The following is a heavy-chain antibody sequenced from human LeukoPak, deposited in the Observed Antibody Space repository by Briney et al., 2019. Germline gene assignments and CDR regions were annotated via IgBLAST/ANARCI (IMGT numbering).Heavy chain of an antibody. J-gene: IGHJ6*04. V-gene: IGHV4-4*02. Sequence: SGTLSLTCAVSGGSTSSSNWWSWVRPPPGKGLEWVGEIYHSGSTNYNPSLKSRVTISVDKSKNQFSLKLSSVTAADTAVYYCARDDRGPYYYGSGSVNGMDVWGKGTTVTVSS. CDR1: GGSTSSSNW. CDR3: ARDDRGPYYYGSGSVNGMDV. D-gene: IGHD3-10*01. CDR2: IYHSGST.